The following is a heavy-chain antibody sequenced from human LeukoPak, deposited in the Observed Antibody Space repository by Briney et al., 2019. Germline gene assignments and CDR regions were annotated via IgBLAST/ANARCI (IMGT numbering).Heavy chain of an antibody. J-gene: IGHJ6*04. Sequence: GGSLRLSCAASGFTFDDYAMHWVRQAPGKGLEGVSGISWNSGSIGYADSVKGRFTISRDNAKNSLYLQMNSLRAEDMALYYCAKDLVGNWNDDGVMDVWGKGTTVTVSS. V-gene: IGHV3-9*03. D-gene: IGHD1-1*01. CDR3: AKDLVGNWNDDGVMDV. CDR2: ISWNSGSI. CDR1: GFTFDDYA.